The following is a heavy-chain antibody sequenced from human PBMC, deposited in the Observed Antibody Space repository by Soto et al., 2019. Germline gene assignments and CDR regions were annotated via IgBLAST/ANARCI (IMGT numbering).Heavy chain of an antibody. D-gene: IGHD3-22*01. Sequence: PSETLSLTCTVSDGSISSGGYYWSWIRQHPGKGLEWIGYIYYSGSTYYNPSLKSRVSVSVDTSKNQFSLKMSSVTATDTAVYYCACLIYEGGSGYYLDFWGQGNLVPVS. CDR2: IYYSGST. J-gene: IGHJ4*02. CDR3: ACLIYEGGSGYYLDF. CDR1: DGSISSGGYY. V-gene: IGHV4-31*03.